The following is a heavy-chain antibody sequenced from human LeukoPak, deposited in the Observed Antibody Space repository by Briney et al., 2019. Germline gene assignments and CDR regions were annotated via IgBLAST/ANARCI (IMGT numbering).Heavy chain of an antibody. Sequence: GGSPRLSCAASGFFFSGYGMNWVRQAPWKGLEWVSYISSSGSTIYYADSVKGRFTISRDNAKNSLYLQMNSLRAEDTAVYYCARHLVGATRDYYYYYMDVWGKGTTVTVSS. CDR2: ISSSGSTI. CDR1: GFFFSGYG. CDR3: ARHLVGATRDYYYYYMDV. D-gene: IGHD1-26*01. V-gene: IGHV3-48*04. J-gene: IGHJ6*03.